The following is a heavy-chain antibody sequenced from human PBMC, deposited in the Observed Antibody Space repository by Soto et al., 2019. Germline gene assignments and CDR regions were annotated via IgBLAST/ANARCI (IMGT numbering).Heavy chain of an antibody. CDR1: GFTFSDYY. CDR2: ISSSGSTI. CDR3: ARVERYGDYVDWFDP. D-gene: IGHD4-17*01. Sequence: LRLSCAASGFTFSDYYMSWIRQAPGKGLEWVSYISSSGSTIYYADSVKGRFTISRDNAKNSLYLQMNSLRAEDTAVYYCARVERYGDYVDWFDPWGQGTLVTVSS. V-gene: IGHV3-11*01. J-gene: IGHJ5*02.